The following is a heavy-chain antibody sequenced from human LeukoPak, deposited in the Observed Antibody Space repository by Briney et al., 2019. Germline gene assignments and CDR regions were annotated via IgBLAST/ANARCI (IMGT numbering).Heavy chain of an antibody. CDR3: AREGTTGQDYYHYGMDV. V-gene: IGHV4-4*07. J-gene: IGHJ6*02. Sequence: PSETLSLTCTVSGGSISSYYWSWIRQPAGKGLEWIGRIYTSGSTNYNPSLKSRVTMSVDTSKNQFSLKLSSVTAADTAVYYCAREGTTGQDYYHYGMDVWGQGTTVTVSS. D-gene: IGHD1-1*01. CDR1: GGSISSYY. CDR2: IYTSGST.